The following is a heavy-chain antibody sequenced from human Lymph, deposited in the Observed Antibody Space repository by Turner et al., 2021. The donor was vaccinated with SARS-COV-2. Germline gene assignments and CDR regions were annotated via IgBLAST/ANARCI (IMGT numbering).Heavy chain of an antibody. CDR3: ARVVVLRRAYFDY. V-gene: IGHV4-30-4*01. J-gene: IGHJ4*02. CDR2: IYDSGST. Sequence: QVQLQESGPGLVKPSQTLSLTCTVSGGSISSGDYYWGWIRQPPGKGLEWIGYIYDSGSTFNNPSLKSRVTISVDTSKNQFSLKLSSVTAADTAVYYCARVVVLRRAYFDYWGQVTLVTVSS. D-gene: IGHD2-8*01. CDR1: GGSISSGDYY.